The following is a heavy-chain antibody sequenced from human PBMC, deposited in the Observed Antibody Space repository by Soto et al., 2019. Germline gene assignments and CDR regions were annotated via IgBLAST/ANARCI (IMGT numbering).Heavy chain of an antibody. J-gene: IGHJ6*03. CDR1: GGSFSGYY. CDR2: INHSGST. V-gene: IGHV4-34*01. CDR3: ARGHSTKIVATIGDYYYYMDV. Sequence: SETLSLTCAIYGGSFSGYYWSWIRQPPGKGLEWIGEINHSGSTNYNPSLKSRVTISVDTSKNQFSLKLSSVTAADTAVYYCARGHSTKIVATIGDYYYYMDVWGKGTTVTVSS. D-gene: IGHD5-12*01.